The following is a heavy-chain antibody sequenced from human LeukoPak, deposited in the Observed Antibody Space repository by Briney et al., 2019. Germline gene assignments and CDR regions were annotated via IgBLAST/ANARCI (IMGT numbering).Heavy chain of an antibody. V-gene: IGHV1-8*01. CDR2: MNPNSGNT. J-gene: IGHJ4*02. CDR3: ARGVELEWVFDY. CDR1: GYTFTSFD. D-gene: IGHD3-3*01. Sequence: ASVKVSCKASGYTFTSFDINWVRQATGQGLEWMGWMNPNSGNTGYAQKFQGRVTMTRNTSISTAYMELSSLRSEDTAVYYCARGVELEWVFDYWGQGTLVTVSS.